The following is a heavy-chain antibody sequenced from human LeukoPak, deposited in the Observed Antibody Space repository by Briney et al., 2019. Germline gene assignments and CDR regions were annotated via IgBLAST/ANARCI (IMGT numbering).Heavy chain of an antibody. J-gene: IGHJ4*02. CDR3: ARGPQMGYSYGYEGDY. D-gene: IGHD5-18*01. CDR2: INAGNGNT. Sequence: ASVKVSCKTSGYTFSSYTIHWVRQAPGQSLEWMGWINAGNGNTKYSQKFQGRVTITRDTSAITAYMELSSLTSEDTAVYYCARGPQMGYSYGYEGDYWGQGTLVTVSS. V-gene: IGHV1-3*01. CDR1: GYTFSSYT.